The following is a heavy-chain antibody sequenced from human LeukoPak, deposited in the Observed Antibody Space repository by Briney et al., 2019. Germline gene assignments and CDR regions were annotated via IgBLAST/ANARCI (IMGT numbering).Heavy chain of an antibody. CDR1: GFTFSSYA. Sequence: GGSLRLSCAASGFTFSSYAITWVRQAPGEGLEWVSTVSGHGTSSYYPDSVKGRFTVSRDNSKNTVFLQMSSLGAEDSAQYYCAKSVDSRGYWFERGADLWGQGTVVTVSS. V-gene: IGHV3-23*01. D-gene: IGHD3-22*01. CDR3: AKSVDSRGYWFERGADL. CDR2: VSGHGTSS. J-gene: IGHJ5*02.